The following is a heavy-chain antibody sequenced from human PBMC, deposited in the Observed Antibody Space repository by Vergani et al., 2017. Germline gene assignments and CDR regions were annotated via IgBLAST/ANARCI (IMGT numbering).Heavy chain of an antibody. CDR3: AKDLAYDPPDS. Sequence: QVQLVESGGGVVQPGGSLRLSCAASGFPFSAYGMHWVRQAPGKGLEWVAYISDDERNKYYRDSVKGRFTISRDISKNTVYLQMNSLRTEDTALYYFAKDLAYDPPDSWCQGTLVIVSS. D-gene: IGHD3-16*01. J-gene: IGHJ5*01. CDR2: ISDDERNK. V-gene: IGHV3-30*18. CDR1: GFPFSAYG.